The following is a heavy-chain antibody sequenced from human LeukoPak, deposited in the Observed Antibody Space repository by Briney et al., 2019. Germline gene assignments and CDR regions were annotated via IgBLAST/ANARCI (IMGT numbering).Heavy chain of an antibody. V-gene: IGHV4-59*01. D-gene: IGHD6-19*01. CDR1: GGSISSYY. J-gene: IGHJ4*02. CDR2: IYYSGST. Sequence: PSETLSLPCTVSGGSISSYYWSWIQQPPGKGLEWIGYIYYSGSTNYNPSLKSRVTISVDTSKNQFSLKLSSVTAADTAVYYCARERGAGPFDYWGQGTLVTVSS. CDR3: ARERGAGPFDY.